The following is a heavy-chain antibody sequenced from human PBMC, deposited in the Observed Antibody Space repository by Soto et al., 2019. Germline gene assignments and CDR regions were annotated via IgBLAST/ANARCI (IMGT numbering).Heavy chain of an antibody. V-gene: IGHV3-15*01. J-gene: IGHJ4*02. CDR1: EFTFANAW. D-gene: IGHD4-17*01. Sequence: VGSLRLSCAASEFTFANAWISWVRQAPGKGLEWVGRIKSKADGGTTDYAAPVKGRFTISRDESQNTLYPQMNSLKTEDTAVYYCTSLYYGHWGQGTLVTVS. CDR2: IKSKADGGTT. CDR3: TSLYYGH.